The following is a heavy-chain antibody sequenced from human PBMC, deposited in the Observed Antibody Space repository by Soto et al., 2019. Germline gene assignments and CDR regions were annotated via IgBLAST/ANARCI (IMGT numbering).Heavy chain of an antibody. CDR3: AHRRVEMASPDAFDI. D-gene: IGHD2-15*01. V-gene: IGHV2-5*02. J-gene: IGHJ3*02. CDR2: IYWDDDK. CDR1: GFSLSTSGVG. Sequence: QITLKESGPTLVKPTQTLTLTCTFSGFSLSTSGVGVGWIRQPPGKALEWLALIYWDDDKRYSPSLKSRLTIXKDXSXIQVVLTMTNMDPVDTATYYCAHRRVEMASPDAFDIWGQGTMVTVSS.